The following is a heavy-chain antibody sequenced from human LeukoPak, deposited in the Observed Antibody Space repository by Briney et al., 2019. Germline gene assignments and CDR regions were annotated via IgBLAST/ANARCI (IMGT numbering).Heavy chain of an antibody. CDR1: GFTFSSYS. V-gene: IGHV3-21*01. CDR2: ISSSSSCI. D-gene: IGHD5-18*01. Sequence: GGSLRLSCAASGFTFSSYSMNWVRQAPGKGLEWVSSISSSSSCIYYADSVKGRFTISRDNAKNTLYLQMGSLRAEDMAVYYCARSFPQLWFSSWFDPWGQGTLVTVSS. J-gene: IGHJ5*02. CDR3: ARSFPQLWFSSWFDP.